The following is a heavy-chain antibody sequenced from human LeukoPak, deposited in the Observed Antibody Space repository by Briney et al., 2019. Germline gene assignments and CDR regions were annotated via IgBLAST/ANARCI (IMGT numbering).Heavy chain of an antibody. CDR3: ATEKGF. CDR1: GYTFTDYY. CDR2: VDPEDGET. Sequence: ASVKVSCKAAGYTFTDYYMHWMQQAPGKGLVWMGRVDPEDGETTYAENFQGRVTITADTSTDTAYMELNSLRSEDTAVYYCATEKGFWGQGTLVTVSS. J-gene: IGHJ4*02. V-gene: IGHV1-69-2*01.